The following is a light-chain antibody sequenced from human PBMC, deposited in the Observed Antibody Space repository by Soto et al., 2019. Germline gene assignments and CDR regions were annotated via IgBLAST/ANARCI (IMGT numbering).Light chain of an antibody. CDR2: GVT. V-gene: IGKV3-20*01. Sequence: IVMTHSPATLSVSPGERATLSCRASQRLSSYLAWYQQKPGQAPRLLIYGVTSRATGIPDRFSGSGSGTDFTLTISRLESEDFGVYYCQQYADSPRTFGQGTKVDIK. CDR3: QQYADSPRT. CDR1: QRLSSY. J-gene: IGKJ1*01.